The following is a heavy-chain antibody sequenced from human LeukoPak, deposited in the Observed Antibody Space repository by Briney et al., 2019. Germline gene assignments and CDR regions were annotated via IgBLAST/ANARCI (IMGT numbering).Heavy chain of an antibody. CDR2: IYHNGGT. J-gene: IGHJ5*02. CDR1: GGSIINYY. D-gene: IGHD6-19*01. CDR3: AKVVSGWFDP. Sequence: SETLSLTCTVSGGSIINYYWTWIRQPPGKGLQWIGYIYHNGGTNYNPSLESRVTMSVDTSKNQFFLKMTSVTAADTAVYYCAKVVSGWFDPWGQGTLVTVSP. V-gene: IGHV4-59*01.